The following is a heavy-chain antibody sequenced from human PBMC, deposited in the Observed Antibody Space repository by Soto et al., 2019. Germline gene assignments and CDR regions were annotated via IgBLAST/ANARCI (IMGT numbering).Heavy chain of an antibody. CDR2: IKSKTDGGTT. CDR3: TTGDQQYCTNAVCYYYYYGMDV. Sequence: EVQLVESGGGLVKPGGSLRLSCAASGFTFSNAWMNWVRQAPGKGLEWVGRIKSKTDGGTTDYAAPVKGRFTISRDDSKNTLYLQMNSLKTEDTAVYYCTTGDQQYCTNAVCYYYYYGMDVWGQGTTVTVSS. CDR1: GFTFSNAW. D-gene: IGHD2-8*01. J-gene: IGHJ6*02. V-gene: IGHV3-15*07.